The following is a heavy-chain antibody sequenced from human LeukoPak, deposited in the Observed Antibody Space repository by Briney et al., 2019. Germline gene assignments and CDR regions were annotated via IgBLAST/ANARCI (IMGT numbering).Heavy chain of an antibody. Sequence: PGGSLRLSCAASGFTFSSYGMHWVRQAPGKGLEWVAFIRYDGSNKYYADSVKGRFTISRDNSKNTLYLQMNSLRAEDTAVYYCARDLKRGSSLYDAFDIWGQGTMVTVSS. CDR2: IRYDGSNK. D-gene: IGHD3-10*01. J-gene: IGHJ3*02. V-gene: IGHV3-30*02. CDR3: ARDLKRGSSLYDAFDI. CDR1: GFTFSSYG.